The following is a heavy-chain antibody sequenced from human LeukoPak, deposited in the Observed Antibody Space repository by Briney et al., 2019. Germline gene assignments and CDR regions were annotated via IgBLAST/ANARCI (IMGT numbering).Heavy chain of an antibody. J-gene: IGHJ4*02. CDR1: GFTFSGCW. CDR2: INGDGSST. D-gene: IGHD5-24*01. CDR3: ARVGGYNSYFDY. V-gene: IGHV3-74*03. Sequence: GGSLRLSCAASGFTFSGCWMHWVRQAPGKGLVWVSRINGDGSSTTYADSVRGRFTISRDNAKNTLYLQMNSLRDEDTAVYYCARVGGYNSYFDYWGQGSLVTVSS.